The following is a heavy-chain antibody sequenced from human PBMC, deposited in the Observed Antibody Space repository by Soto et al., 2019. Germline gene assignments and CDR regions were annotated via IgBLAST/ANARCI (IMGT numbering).Heavy chain of an antibody. CDR2: MQPSTGRT. V-gene: IGHV1-8*01. D-gene: IGHD1-26*01. J-gene: IGHJ4*02. CDR3: ARGVSAGVDY. Sequence: QVQLVQSGAEVREPVASVKVSCKASGYSFTSLAINWVRQTAGQGLEWMGWMQPSTGRTGYAQKFQGRVTMTRDTSINTAYMELTTLTSDDTAFCYCARGVSAGVDYWGQGTLVTVSS. CDR1: GYSFTSLA.